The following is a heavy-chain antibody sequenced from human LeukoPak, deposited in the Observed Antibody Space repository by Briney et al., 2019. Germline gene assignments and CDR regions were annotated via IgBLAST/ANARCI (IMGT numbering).Heavy chain of an antibody. CDR2: ISYDGSNK. D-gene: IGHD3-10*01. CDR1: GFTFSSYG. V-gene: IGHV3-30*18. Sequence: GRSLRLSCAASGFTFSSYGIHWVRQAPGKGLEWVAVISYDGSNKYYADSVKGRFTISRDNSKNTLYLQMNSLRAEDTAVYYCAKDRKWFGELFEYWGQGTLVTVSS. CDR3: AKDRKWFGELFEY. J-gene: IGHJ4*02.